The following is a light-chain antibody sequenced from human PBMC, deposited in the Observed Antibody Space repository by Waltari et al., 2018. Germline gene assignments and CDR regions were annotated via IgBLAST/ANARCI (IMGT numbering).Light chain of an antibody. CDR1: QSLVYSDGKTY. CDR2: EVS. V-gene: IGKV2-29*02. Sequence: DIVMTQTPLSLSVTPGQPASISCKSTQSLVYSDGKTYLYWFLQKPGQSPQFLIPEVSSRLSGVPDRFSGSGSGTDFTLKISRVEAEDVGIYYCMQGIHLPLTFGGGTKVEI. CDR3: MQGIHLPLT. J-gene: IGKJ4*01.